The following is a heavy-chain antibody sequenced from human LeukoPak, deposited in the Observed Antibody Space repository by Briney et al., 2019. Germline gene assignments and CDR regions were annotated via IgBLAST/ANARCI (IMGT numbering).Heavy chain of an antibody. CDR1: GGTFSSYA. J-gene: IGHJ4*02. CDR3: AETSVAGPLGFDY. Sequence: SVKVSCKASGGTFSSYAISWVRQAPGQGLEWMGRIIPILGIANYAQKFQGRVTITADKSTSTAYMELSSLRSEDTGVYYCAETSVAGPLGFDYWGQGTLVTVSS. D-gene: IGHD6-19*01. V-gene: IGHV1-69*04. CDR2: IIPILGIA.